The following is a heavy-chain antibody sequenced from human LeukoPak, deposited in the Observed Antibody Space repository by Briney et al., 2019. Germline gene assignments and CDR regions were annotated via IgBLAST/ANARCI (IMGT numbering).Heavy chain of an antibody. J-gene: IGHJ4*02. CDR3: AKDGTYYYDSSGSQEYYFDY. D-gene: IGHD3-22*01. CDR2: ISGSGGST. V-gene: IGHV3-23*01. CDR1: GFTFSSYA. Sequence: GGSLRLSCAASGFTFSSYAMSWVRQAPGKGLEWVSAISGSGGSTYYADSVKGRFTISRVNSKNTLYLQMNSLRAEDTAVYYCAKDGTYYYDSSGSQEYYFDYWGQGTLVTVSS.